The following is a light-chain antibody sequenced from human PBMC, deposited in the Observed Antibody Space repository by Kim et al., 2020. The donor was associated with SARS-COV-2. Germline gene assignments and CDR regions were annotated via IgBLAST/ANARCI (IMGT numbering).Light chain of an antibody. V-gene: IGLV3-19*01. CDR3: NSRDSNNNVL. CDR2: GKN. J-gene: IGLJ2*01. Sequence: SSELTQDPAVSVALGQRVRITCQGDSLRSYYATWYQQKPGQAPILVIYGKNNRPSGIPDRFSGSSSGNTASLTITGTQAGYEADYYCNSRDSNNNVLFGGGTQLTVL. CDR1: SLRSYY.